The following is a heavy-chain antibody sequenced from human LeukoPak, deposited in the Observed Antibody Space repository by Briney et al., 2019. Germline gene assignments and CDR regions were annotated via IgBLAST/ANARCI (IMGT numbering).Heavy chain of an antibody. Sequence: SETLSLTCPFSGGSISSYHWSWIRQPPGKGLAGIGYIYYSGSTNYNPSLKSRVTISVDTSKNQFSLKLSSVTAADTAVYYCAREAGTMVRGVRRGYYFDYWGQGTLVTVSS. D-gene: IGHD3-10*01. CDR3: AREAGTMVRGVRRGYYFDY. CDR1: GGSISSYH. V-gene: IGHV4-59*01. CDR2: IYYSGST. J-gene: IGHJ4*02.